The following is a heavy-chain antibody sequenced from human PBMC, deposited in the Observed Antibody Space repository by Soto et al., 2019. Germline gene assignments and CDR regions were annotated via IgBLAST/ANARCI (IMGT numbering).Heavy chain of an antibody. CDR3: AKALEDSSGWYYYCYYGMDV. CDR2: ISYDGSNK. CDR1: GFTFSSYG. Sequence: PGGSLRLSCAASGFTFSSYGMHWVRQAPGKGLEWVAVISYDGSNKYYADSVKGRFTISRDNSKNTLYLQMNSQRAEDTAVYYCAKALEDSSGWYYYCYYGMDVWGQGTTVTVSS. D-gene: IGHD6-19*01. V-gene: IGHV3-30*18. J-gene: IGHJ6*02.